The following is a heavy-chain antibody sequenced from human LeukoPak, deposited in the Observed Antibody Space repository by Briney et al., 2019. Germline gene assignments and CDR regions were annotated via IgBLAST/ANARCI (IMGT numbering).Heavy chain of an antibody. J-gene: IGHJ6*02. V-gene: IGHV3-23*01. CDR2: ISGSGGST. D-gene: IGHD2-15*01. Sequence: GGSLRLSCAASGFTFSIYAMRGVRGARGEGLEGVSAISGSGGSTYYADSVKGRFTISRDNSKNTLYLQMNSLRAEDTAVYYCAKGLSVVVVAATYYYYYAMDVWGQGTTVTVSS. CDR3: AKGLSVVVVAATYYYYYAMDV. CDR1: GFTFSIYA.